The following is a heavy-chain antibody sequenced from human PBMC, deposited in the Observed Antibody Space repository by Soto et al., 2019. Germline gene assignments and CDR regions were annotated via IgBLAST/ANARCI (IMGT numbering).Heavy chain of an antibody. J-gene: IGHJ6*02. CDR1: GYTFTGYY. CDR2: INPNSGGT. V-gene: IGHV1-2*04. D-gene: IGHD5-18*01. CDR3: ARGDTAMDYYYYDGMDV. Sequence: QVQLVQSGAEVKKPGASVKVSCKASGYTFTGYYMHWVRQAPGQGLEWMGWINPNSGGTNYAQKFQGWVTMTRDTSISTAYMELSRLRSDDTAVYYCARGDTAMDYYYYDGMDVWGQGTTVTVSS.